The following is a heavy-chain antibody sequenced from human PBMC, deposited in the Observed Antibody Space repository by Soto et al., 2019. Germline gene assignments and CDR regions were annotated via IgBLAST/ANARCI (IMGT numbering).Heavy chain of an antibody. V-gene: IGHV4-34*01. CDR1: GGSFSGYY. J-gene: IGHJ4*02. D-gene: IGHD4-4*01. CDR2: INHSGST. Sequence: SETLSLTCAVYGGSFSGYYWSWIRQPPGKGLEWIGEINHSGSTNYNPSLKSRVTISVDTSKNQFSLKLSSVTAADTAVYYCARHGYYRDYYFDYWGQGTLVTVSS. CDR3: ARHGYYRDYYFDY.